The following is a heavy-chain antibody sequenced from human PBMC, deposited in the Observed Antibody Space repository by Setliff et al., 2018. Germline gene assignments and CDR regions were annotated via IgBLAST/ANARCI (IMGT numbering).Heavy chain of an antibody. CDR3: ARAQSWSGGPYYFDN. Sequence: GASVKVSCKASGYTFTSYDINWVRQATGQGLEWMGWMNPNSGNTGYAQKFQGRVTMTRNTSISTAYMDLSSLRFEDTAEYYCARAQSWSGGPYYFDNWGQGTLVT. J-gene: IGHJ4*02. V-gene: IGHV1-8*02. CDR1: GYTFTSYD. D-gene: IGHD3-3*01. CDR2: MNPNSGNT.